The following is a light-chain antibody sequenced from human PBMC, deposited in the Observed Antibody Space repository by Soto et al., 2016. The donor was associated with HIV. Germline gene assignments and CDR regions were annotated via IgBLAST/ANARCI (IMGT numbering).Light chain of an antibody. J-gene: IGKJ4*01. V-gene: IGKV1-NL1*01. CDR3: QQYYSTPVT. CDR2: GAS. Sequence: DIQMTQSPSALSASVGDRVPITCRASQGMTNSIAWYQQKPGKAPKLLLSGASTLESGVPSRFSGGASGTAYTLTINSLQPEDFATYFCQQYYSTPVTFGGGPRWRSN. CDR1: QGMTNS.